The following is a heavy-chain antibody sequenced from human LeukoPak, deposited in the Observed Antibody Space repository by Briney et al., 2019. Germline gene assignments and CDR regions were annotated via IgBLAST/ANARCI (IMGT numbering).Heavy chain of an antibody. CDR1: GFTFSSYA. V-gene: IGHV3-30-3*01. Sequence: PGRSLRLSCAASGFTFSSYAMHWVPQAPGKGLEWVAVISYDGSNKYYADSVKGPFTISRDNSKSTLYLQMNSLRAEDTAVDYCARDRSVDYWGQGTLVTVSS. J-gene: IGHJ4*02. CDR3: ARDRSVDY. CDR2: ISYDGSNK.